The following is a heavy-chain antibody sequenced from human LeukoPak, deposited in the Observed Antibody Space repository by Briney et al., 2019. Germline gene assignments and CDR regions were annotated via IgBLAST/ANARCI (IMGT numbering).Heavy chain of an antibody. J-gene: IGHJ5*02. CDR3: ARDQPGDLEYSSSPEYWFDP. Sequence: ASVKVSCKASGYTFTSYYMHWVRQAPGQGLEWMGIINPSGGSTSYAQKFQGRVTMTRDTSTSTVYMDLSSLRSEDTAVYYCARDQPGDLEYSSSPEYWFDPWGQGTLVTVSS. CDR2: INPSGGST. V-gene: IGHV1-46*01. CDR1: GYTFTSYY. D-gene: IGHD6-6*01.